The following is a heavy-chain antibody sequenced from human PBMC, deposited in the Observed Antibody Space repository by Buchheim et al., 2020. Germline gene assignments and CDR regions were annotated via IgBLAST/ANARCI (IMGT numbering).Heavy chain of an antibody. V-gene: IGHV3-23*01. Sequence: EVQLLESGGGLVQPGGSLRLSCAASGFTFSNYAMRWVRQAPGKGLEWVSEISGSDGSTYYADSVKGRFTISRDNSKNTLLRQMSRLRAEDTAIYYCAARSDYWGQGTL. CDR1: GFTFSNYA. CDR2: ISGSDGST. CDR3: AARSDY. J-gene: IGHJ4*02.